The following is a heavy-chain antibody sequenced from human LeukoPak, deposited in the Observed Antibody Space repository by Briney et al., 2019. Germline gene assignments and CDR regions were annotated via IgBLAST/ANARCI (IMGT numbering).Heavy chain of an antibody. CDR2: MGPNSGDT. D-gene: IGHD7-27*01. J-gene: IGHJ4*02. CDR3: VRTPPNWGFDY. CDR1: GYTFTTHD. V-gene: IGHV1-8*01. Sequence: ASVKVSCKASGYTFTTHDINWVRQATGQGLEWLGWMGPNSGDTGYAQKFQGRVTMTSDSSISTAYMELSSLRSEDTAIYYCVRTPPNWGFDYWGQGTLVTVSS.